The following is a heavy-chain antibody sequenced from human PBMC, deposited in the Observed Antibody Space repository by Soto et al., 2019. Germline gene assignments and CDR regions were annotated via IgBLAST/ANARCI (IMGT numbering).Heavy chain of an antibody. CDR1: GCTFSSYA. V-gene: IGHV1-69*13. Sequence: SVKVSCKASGCTFSSYAISWVRQARGQGLEWMGGIIPIFGTANYAQKFQGRVTITADESTSTAYMELSSLRSEDTAVYYCARDRGYCSGGSGFAFDYWCQGAVVTVSS. CDR2: IIPIFGTA. D-gene: IGHD2-15*01. CDR3: ARDRGYCSGGSGFAFDY. J-gene: IGHJ4*02.